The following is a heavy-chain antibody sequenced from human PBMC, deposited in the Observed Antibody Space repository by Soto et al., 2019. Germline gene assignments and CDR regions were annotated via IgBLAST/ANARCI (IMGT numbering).Heavy chain of an antibody. V-gene: IGHV1-69*01. J-gene: IGHJ6*02. CDR3: ARSQCKNGVCYSLSPGLDV. D-gene: IGHD2-8*01. CDR2: ILVIFNTA. CDR1: GGTFMNYA. Sequence: QVQLVQSGAEVKPPGSSVKVSCKASGGTFMNYAISWVRQAPGQGLEWMGGILVIFNTANYAQKFHGRVTITADEPTTTAYMELSSLKSDDTAVYFCARSQCKNGVCYSLSPGLDVWGPGTTVIVSS.